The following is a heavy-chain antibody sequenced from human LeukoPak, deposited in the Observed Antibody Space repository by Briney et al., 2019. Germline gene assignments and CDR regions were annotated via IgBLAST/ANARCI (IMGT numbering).Heavy chain of an antibody. CDR1: GYTFTSYD. V-gene: IGHV1-8*01. J-gene: IGHJ3*02. CDR3: ASMVRGVISYAFDI. Sequence: ASVKVSCKAPGYTFTSYDINWVRQATGQGLEWMGWMNPNSGNTGYAQKFQGRVTMTRNTSISTAYMELSSLRSEDTAVYYCASMVRGVISYAFDIWGQGTMVTVSS. D-gene: IGHD3-10*01. CDR2: MNPNSGNT.